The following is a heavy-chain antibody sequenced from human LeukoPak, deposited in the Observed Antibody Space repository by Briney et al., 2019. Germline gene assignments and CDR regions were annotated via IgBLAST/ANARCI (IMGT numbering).Heavy chain of an antibody. V-gene: IGHV3-74*01. CDR2: IDNGGSGA. Sequence: PGGYLRLSCAASGFTFSGYWMHWVRQVPEKGLVLDSRIDNGGSGATYADSVKGRFTVSRDNAKNTLYLQMNSLRAEDTAIYYCARGGGWDTIFRVVQYMDVWGKGTTVTVSS. CDR1: GFTFSGYW. J-gene: IGHJ6*03. D-gene: IGHD3-3*01. CDR3: ARGGGWDTIFRVVQYMDV.